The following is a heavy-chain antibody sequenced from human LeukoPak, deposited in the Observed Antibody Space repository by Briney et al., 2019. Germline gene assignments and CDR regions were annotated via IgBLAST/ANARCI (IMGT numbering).Heavy chain of an antibody. J-gene: IGHJ4*02. Sequence: ASVKVSCKASGYTFTGYGISWVRQAPGQGLEWMGWISAYNGNTNYAQKLQGRVTMTTDTSTSTAYMELRSLRSDDTAVYYCARVSRDFWITEGDYWGQGTLVTVSS. CDR3: ARVSRDFWITEGDY. CDR1: GYTFTGYG. CDR2: ISAYNGNT. D-gene: IGHD3-3*01. V-gene: IGHV1-18*01.